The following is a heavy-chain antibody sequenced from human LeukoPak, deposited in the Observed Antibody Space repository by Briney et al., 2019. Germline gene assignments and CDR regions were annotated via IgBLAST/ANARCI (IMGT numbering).Heavy chain of an antibody. CDR2: INPNSGGT. CDR3: ARGRNSVYYFNVVAPSYFDY. D-gene: IGHD3-22*01. V-gene: IGHV1-2*06. CDR1: GYTFTGYY. J-gene: IGHJ4*02. Sequence: ASVKVSCKASGYTFTGYYMHWVRQAPGQGLEWMGRINPNSGGTNYAQKFQGRVTMTRDTSINTAYMDLSRLRSDDTAVYYCARGRNSVYYFNVVAPSYFDYWGQGTLDTVSS.